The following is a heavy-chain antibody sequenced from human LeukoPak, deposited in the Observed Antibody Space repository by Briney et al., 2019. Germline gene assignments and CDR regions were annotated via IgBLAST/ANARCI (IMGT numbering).Heavy chain of an antibody. CDR1: RFTFGDYA. J-gene: IGHJ4*02. D-gene: IGHD1-26*01. CDR3: TRGGLGATFF. V-gene: IGHV3-49*04. Sequence: PGGSLRLSCTASRFTFGDYAMSWVRQAPGKGLEWVGFIRRKANGGATAYAASVKGRFTISRDDSKSIAYLQMNSLKTEDTAVYYCTRGGLGATFFWGQGTLVTVSS. CDR2: IRRKANGGAT.